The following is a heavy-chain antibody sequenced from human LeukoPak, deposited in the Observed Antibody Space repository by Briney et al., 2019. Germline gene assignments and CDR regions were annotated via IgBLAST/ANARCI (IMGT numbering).Heavy chain of an antibody. J-gene: IGHJ4*02. V-gene: IGHV4-59*01. Sequence: SETLSLTCTVSGGSISSYYWGWIRQPPGKGLEWIGYIYYSGSTNYNPSLKSRVTISVDTSKNQFSLKLSSVTAADTAVYYCARSPTYGGYPANFDYWGQGTLVTVSS. CDR1: GGSISSYY. CDR2: IYYSGST. CDR3: ARSPTYGGYPANFDY. D-gene: IGHD5-12*01.